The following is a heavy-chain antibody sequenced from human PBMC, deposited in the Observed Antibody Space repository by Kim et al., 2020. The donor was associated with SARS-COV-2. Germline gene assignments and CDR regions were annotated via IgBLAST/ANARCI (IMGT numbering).Heavy chain of an antibody. V-gene: IGHV3-66*01. D-gene: IGHD3-16*02. Sequence: GGSLRLSCAASGFTVSSNYMSWVRQAPGKGLEWVSVIYSGGSTYYADSVKGRFTISRDNSKNTLYLQMKSLRAEDTAVYYCARAPPTKRLGELSSPDYWGQGTLVTVSS. CDR3: ARAPPTKRLGELSSPDY. J-gene: IGHJ4*02. CDR1: GFTVSSNY. CDR2: IYSGGST.